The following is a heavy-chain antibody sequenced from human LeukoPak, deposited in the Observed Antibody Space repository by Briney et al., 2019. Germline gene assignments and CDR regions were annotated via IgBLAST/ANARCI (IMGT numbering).Heavy chain of an antibody. D-gene: IGHD5-18*01. V-gene: IGHV3-21*05. Sequence: GRSLRLSCAASGVTFSSYSMNWVRQAPGKGLEWVSYISSSSSSYIYYTDSVKGRFTISRDNAKNSLYLQMNSLRAEDTAVYYCARAPYIGYSYGWGDPDYFDYWGQGTLVTVSS. J-gene: IGHJ4*02. CDR2: ISSSSSSYI. CDR3: ARAPYIGYSYGWGDPDYFDY. CDR1: GVTFSSYS.